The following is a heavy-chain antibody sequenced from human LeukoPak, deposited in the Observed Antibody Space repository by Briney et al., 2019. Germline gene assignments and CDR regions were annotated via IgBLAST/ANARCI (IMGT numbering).Heavy chain of an antibody. CDR3: AKDLSLGELLLIAY. CDR1: GFTFSSYG. J-gene: IGHJ4*02. V-gene: IGHV3-30*18. Sequence: PGGSLRLSCAASGFTFSSYGMHWVRQAPGKGLEWVAVISYDGSNKYYADSVKGRFTISRDNSKNTLYLQMKSLRAEDTAVYYCAKDLSLGELLLIAYWGQGTLVTVSS. D-gene: IGHD1-26*01. CDR2: ISYDGSNK.